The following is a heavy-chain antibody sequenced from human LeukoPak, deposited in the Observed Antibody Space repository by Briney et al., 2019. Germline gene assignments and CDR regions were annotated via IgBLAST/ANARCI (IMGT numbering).Heavy chain of an antibody. D-gene: IGHD2-2*01. CDR3: ARDIVVPAADRNWFDP. J-gene: IGHJ5*02. CDR2: INPNSGGT. V-gene: IGHV1-2*02. CDR1: GYTFTGHY. Sequence: ASVKVSCKASGYTFTGHYMHWVRQALGQGLEWMGWINPNSGGTNYAQKFQGRVTMTRDTSISTAYMELSRLRSDDTAVYYCARDIVVPAADRNWFDPWGQGTLVTVSS.